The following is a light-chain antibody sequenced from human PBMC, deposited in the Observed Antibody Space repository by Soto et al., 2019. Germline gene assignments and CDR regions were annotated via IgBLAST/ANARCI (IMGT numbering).Light chain of an antibody. Sequence: DIQMTQSPSTLSASVGDRVTITCRASQSIDVWLDWYQEKPGKAPNLLIDKASSLKSGVPLRFGGSGSGTEFTLTISSLQPDDFATYYCQQYKDYPFTFGPGNKVDIK. CDR2: KAS. CDR3: QQYKDYPFT. V-gene: IGKV1-5*03. CDR1: QSIDVW. J-gene: IGKJ3*01.